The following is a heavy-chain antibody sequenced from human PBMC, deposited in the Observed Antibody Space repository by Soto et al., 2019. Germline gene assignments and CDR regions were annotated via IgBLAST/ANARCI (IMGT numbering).Heavy chain of an antibody. J-gene: IGHJ4*02. D-gene: IGHD2-15*01. Sequence: QVQLQETGPGLVKPSGTLSLTCAVSSGSISSSNWWSWVRQPPGKGLEWIGEIYHSGSTNYNPSLKSRVTISVDKSKNQFSLKLSSVTAADTAVYYCAREVVSNDREQVFDYWGQGTLGTVSS. V-gene: IGHV4-4*02. CDR1: SGSISSSNW. CDR2: IYHSGST. CDR3: AREVVSNDREQVFDY.